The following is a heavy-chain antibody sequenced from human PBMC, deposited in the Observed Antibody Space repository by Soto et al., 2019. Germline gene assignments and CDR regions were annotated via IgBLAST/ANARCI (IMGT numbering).Heavy chain of an antibody. CDR2: ISSSGSTI. D-gene: IGHD2-8*02. CDR3: SLVPVLDH. CDR1: VFIFISYE. V-gene: IGHV3-48*03. Sequence: GWSLRLSCASSVFIFISYEMNWIRQPPGKGLEWVSYISSSGSTIYHADSVKGRFIISRDNAKNSLYLQMNRMRAEDTAVYYCSLVPVLDHWGQGTLVTVSS. J-gene: IGHJ4*02.